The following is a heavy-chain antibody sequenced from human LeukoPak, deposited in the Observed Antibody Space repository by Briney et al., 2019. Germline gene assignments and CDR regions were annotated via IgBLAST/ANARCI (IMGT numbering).Heavy chain of an antibody. CDR2: ISGDGGST. CDR3: AKVPSSASGWYRFDY. Sequence: AGGSLRLSCASSGFTFDDYAMHWVRQTPGKGLEWVSLISGDGGSTYFADSVKGRFTVSRDNSKNSLYLQMNSLRPEDTALYYCAKVPSSASGWYRFDYWGQGTLVTVSS. V-gene: IGHV3-43*02. J-gene: IGHJ4*02. CDR1: GFTFDDYA. D-gene: IGHD6-19*01.